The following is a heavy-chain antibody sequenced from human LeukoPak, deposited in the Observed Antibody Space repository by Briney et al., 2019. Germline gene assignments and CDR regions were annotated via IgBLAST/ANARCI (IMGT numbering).Heavy chain of an antibody. J-gene: IGHJ4*02. CDR3: ARNRGSYYDSSGYYG. Sequence: GSLRLSCAASGFTFDDYGMTWVRQAPGKGLEWVSGINWNGGSTGYADSVKGRFTISRDNAKNSLYLQMNSLRAEDTALYYCARNRGSYYDSSGYYGWGQGTLVTVSS. CDR2: INWNGGST. D-gene: IGHD3-22*01. CDR1: GFTFDDYG. V-gene: IGHV3-20*04.